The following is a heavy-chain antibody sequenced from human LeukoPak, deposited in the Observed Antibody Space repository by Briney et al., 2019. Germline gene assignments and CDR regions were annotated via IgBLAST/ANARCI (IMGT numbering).Heavy chain of an antibody. D-gene: IGHD6-19*01. CDR2: ISGDGGST. CDR3: AKDIFSSGWYNNFDY. V-gene: IGHV3-43*02. Sequence: GGSLRLSCAASGFTFDDYAMHWVRHAPGKGLEWVSLISGDGGSTYYTDSVKGRFTISRDNSKNSLYLQMNSLRTEDTALYYCAKDIFSSGWYNNFDYWGQGTLVTVSS. J-gene: IGHJ4*02. CDR1: GFTFDDYA.